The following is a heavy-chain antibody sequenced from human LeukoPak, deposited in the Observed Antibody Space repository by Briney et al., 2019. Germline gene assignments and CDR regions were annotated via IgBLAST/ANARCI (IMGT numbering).Heavy chain of an antibody. Sequence: GESLKISCKGSGYIFTSYWIGWVRQMPGKGLEWMGIIYPGDSDTRYSPSFQGQVTISADKSISTAYLQWSSLKASDIAMYYCARWLGYCSSTSCYQPFDYWGQGTLVTVSS. CDR3: ARWLGYCSSTSCYQPFDY. D-gene: IGHD2-2*01. V-gene: IGHV5-51*01. CDR2: IYPGDSDT. J-gene: IGHJ4*02. CDR1: GYIFTSYW.